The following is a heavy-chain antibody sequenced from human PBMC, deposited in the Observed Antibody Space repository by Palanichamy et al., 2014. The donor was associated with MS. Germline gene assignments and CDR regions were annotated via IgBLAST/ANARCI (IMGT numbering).Heavy chain of an antibody. Sequence: EVFLVESGGGLVHPGGSLRLSCAASGFTFSDDYMDWVRQAPGKGLEWIGRSRDKPNSYFTYYAASVEGRFSISRDESKNSGYLQMSNLRTEDTAIYYCTRSYFLSGRYYLDVWGPGTPVTVSS. CDR2: SRDKPNSYFT. CDR3: TRSYFLSGRYYLDV. D-gene: IGHD3-22*01. V-gene: IGHV3-72*01. CDR1: GFTFSDDY. J-gene: IGHJ5*02.